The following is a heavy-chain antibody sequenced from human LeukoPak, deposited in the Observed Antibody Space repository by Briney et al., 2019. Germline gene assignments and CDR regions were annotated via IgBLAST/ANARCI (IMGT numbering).Heavy chain of an antibody. CDR1: GFTFRSYA. V-gene: IGHV3-23*01. Sequence: GGSLRLSCAASGFTFRSYAMSWVRQAPGKGLEWVSDISGSGGSTYYADSVKGRFTISRDNSKNTLYLQMNSLRAEDTAVYYCAKSEGLTMIVFFGYWGQGTLVTVSS. D-gene: IGHD3-22*01. J-gene: IGHJ4*02. CDR2: ISGSGGST. CDR3: AKSEGLTMIVFFGY.